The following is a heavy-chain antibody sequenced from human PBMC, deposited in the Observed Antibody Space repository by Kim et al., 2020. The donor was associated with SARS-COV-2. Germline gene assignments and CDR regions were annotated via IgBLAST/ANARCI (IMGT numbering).Heavy chain of an antibody. Sequence: SETLSITCTVSGGSISSYYWSWIRQPPGKGLEWIGYIYYSGSTNYNPSLKSRVTISVDTSKNQFSLKLSSVTAADTAVYYCARSHYENRAYLDFWGGMDVWGQGTTVTVSS. CDR3: ARSHYENRAYLDFWGGMDV. J-gene: IGHJ6*02. D-gene: IGHD3-22*01. V-gene: IGHV4-59*01. CDR2: IYYSGST. CDR1: GGSISSYY.